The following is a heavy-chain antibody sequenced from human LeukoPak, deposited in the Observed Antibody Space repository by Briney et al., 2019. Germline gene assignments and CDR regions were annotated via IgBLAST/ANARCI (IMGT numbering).Heavy chain of an antibody. CDR1: GYTFTGYY. V-gene: IGHV1-69*04. J-gene: IGHJ4*02. D-gene: IGHD1-26*01. CDR3: ARDRVVGGPDY. CDR2: IIPILGIA. Sequence: ASVKVSCKASGYTFTGYYMHWVRQAPGQGLEWMGRIIPILGIANYAQKFQGGVTITADKSTSTAYMELSSLRSEDTAVYYCARDRVVGGPDYWGQGTLVTVSS.